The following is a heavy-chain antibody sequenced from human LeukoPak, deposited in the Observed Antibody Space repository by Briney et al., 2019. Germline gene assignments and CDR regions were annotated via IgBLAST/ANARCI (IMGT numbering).Heavy chain of an antibody. D-gene: IGHD5-18*01. CDR1: GGTFSSYA. CDR2: IIPILGIA. CDR3: ARPERPGCSYGYSDY. V-gene: IGHV1-69*04. Sequence: SVKVSCKASGGTFSSYAISWVRQAPGQGLEWMGRIIPILGIANYAQKFQGRVTITADKSTSTAYMELSSLRSEDTAVYYCARPERPGCSYGYSDYWGQGTLVTVSS. J-gene: IGHJ4*02.